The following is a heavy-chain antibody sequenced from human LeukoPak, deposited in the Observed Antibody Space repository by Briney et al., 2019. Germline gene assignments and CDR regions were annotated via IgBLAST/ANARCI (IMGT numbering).Heavy chain of an antibody. D-gene: IGHD2-8*01. V-gene: IGHV1-69*05. J-gene: IGHJ6*03. CDR2: IIPIFGTA. CDR3: ATSEWSHYYYYMDV. CDR1: GYTFTSYG. Sequence: SVKVSCKASGYTFTSYGISWVRQAPGQGLEWMGGIIPIFGTANYAQKFQGRVTITTDESTSTAYMELSSLRSEDTAVYYCATSEWSHYYYYMDVWGKGTTVTVSS.